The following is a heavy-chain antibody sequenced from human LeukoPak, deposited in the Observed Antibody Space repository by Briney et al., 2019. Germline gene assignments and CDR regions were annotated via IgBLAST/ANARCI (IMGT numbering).Heavy chain of an antibody. J-gene: IGHJ4*02. Sequence: GGSLRLSCAASGFTFSGYSMNWVRKAPGKGLEWVSSISTTSDYIHYADSLKGRVAISRDNAKNSLYLQMNSLRAEDTAVYYCARGGIYSQGFDYWGQGSLVTVSS. D-gene: IGHD6-13*01. CDR1: GFTFSGYS. CDR3: ARGGIYSQGFDY. V-gene: IGHV3-21*04. CDR2: ISTTSDYI.